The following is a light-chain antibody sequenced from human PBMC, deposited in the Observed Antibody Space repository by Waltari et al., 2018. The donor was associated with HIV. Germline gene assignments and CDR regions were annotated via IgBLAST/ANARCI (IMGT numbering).Light chain of an antibody. V-gene: IGKV3-15*01. J-gene: IGKJ5*01. Sequence: EIVMTQSPATLSVSPGARATLSCRASQSVSSNLACYQQKPGQAPRLLIYGASTRATGIPVRFSGSGSGTEFTLTISSLQSEDFAVYYCQQYNNWPPITFGQGTRLEIK. CDR2: GAS. CDR3: QQYNNWPPIT. CDR1: QSVSSN.